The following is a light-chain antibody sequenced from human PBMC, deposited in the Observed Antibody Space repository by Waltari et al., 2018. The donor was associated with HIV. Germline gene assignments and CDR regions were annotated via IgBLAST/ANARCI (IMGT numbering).Light chain of an antibody. CDR2: DAS. CDR1: QSICTS. CDR3: QQAYRGRT. Sequence: DIQLTQSPSSLPASVRDRVTITCRASQSICTSLNWYQHKPGEAPKLLIFDASRLHTGVPSRFSGSGSGTQFTLTISSLQPEDFATYYCQQAYRGRTFGQGTKVDIK. J-gene: IGKJ1*01. V-gene: IGKV1-39*01.